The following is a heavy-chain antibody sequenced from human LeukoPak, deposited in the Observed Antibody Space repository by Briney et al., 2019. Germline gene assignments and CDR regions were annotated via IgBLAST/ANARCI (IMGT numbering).Heavy chain of an antibody. V-gene: IGHV1-69*13. Sequence: ASVKVSCKASGGTFSSYAISWVRQAPGQGLEWMGGIIPIFGTANYAQKFQGRVTITADESTSTAYMELSSLRSEDTAVYYCARIHRDGYNYYYYYGMDVWGQGTTVTVSS. CDR2: IIPIFGTA. J-gene: IGHJ6*02. D-gene: IGHD5-24*01. CDR3: ARIHRDGYNYYYYYGMDV. CDR1: GGTFSSYA.